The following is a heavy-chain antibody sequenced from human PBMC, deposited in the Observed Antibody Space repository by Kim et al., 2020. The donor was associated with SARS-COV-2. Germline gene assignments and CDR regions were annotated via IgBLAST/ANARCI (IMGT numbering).Heavy chain of an antibody. CDR1: GGSISSGGYS. CDR3: ARTHGDWLFKFSPPNNWFDP. V-gene: IGHV4-30-2*01. CDR2: IYHSGST. J-gene: IGHJ5*02. D-gene: IGHD3-9*01. Sequence: SETLSLTCAVSGGSISSGGYSWSWIRQPPGKGLEWIGYIYHSGSTYYNPSLKSRVTISVDRSKNQFSLKLSSVTAADTAVYYCARTHGDWLFKFSPPNNWFDPWGQGTLVTVSS.